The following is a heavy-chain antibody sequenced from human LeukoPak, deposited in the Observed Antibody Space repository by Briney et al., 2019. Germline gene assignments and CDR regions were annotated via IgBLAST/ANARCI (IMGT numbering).Heavy chain of an antibody. CDR1: GFTFRSNG. CDR3: ARDLDPWYLNL. J-gene: IGHJ2*01. Sequence: PGRSLRLSCAASGFTFRSNGMHWVRQAPGRGLEWIAHITNTLGISYADSVKGRFTVSRDKNSLYLQMSSLRGEDTAVYYCARDLDPWYLNLWGRGTLVTVSS. CDR2: ITNTLGI. V-gene: IGHV3-48*01.